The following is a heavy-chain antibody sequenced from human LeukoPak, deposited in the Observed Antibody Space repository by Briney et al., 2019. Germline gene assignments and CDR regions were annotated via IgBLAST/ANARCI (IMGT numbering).Heavy chain of an antibody. Sequence: SVKVSCTASGGTCTSYAISWVRQPPPPGIELMGRIIPILGIANNAHKFQGRVKITADKSTSTAYMELSSLRSEDTAVYYCARDVYCSSTSCYFFGTYYFDYWGQGTLVTVSS. V-gene: IGHV1-69*04. CDR3: ARDVYCSSTSCYFFGTYYFDY. D-gene: IGHD2-2*01. CDR2: IIPILGIA. J-gene: IGHJ4*02. CDR1: GGTCTSYA.